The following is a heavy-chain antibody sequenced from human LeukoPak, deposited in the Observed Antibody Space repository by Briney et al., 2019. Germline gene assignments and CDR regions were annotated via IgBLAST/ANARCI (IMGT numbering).Heavy chain of an antibody. CDR1: GLTFSSHW. CDR3: VRRQGPGLLDY. V-gene: IGHV3-74*01. J-gene: IGHJ4*02. Sequence: PGGSLRLSCAASGLTFSSHWMHWVRQVPGKGLECVSRINTDGSSTTYGESVKGRFTMSRDNAKNTLYLQMNSLRAEDAAVYYCVRRQGPGLLDYWGQGTPVTVSS. CDR2: INTDGSST.